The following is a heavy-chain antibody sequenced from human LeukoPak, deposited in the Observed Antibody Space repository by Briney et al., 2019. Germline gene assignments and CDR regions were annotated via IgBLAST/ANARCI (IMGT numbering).Heavy chain of an antibody. CDR1: GGSIISSGHY. V-gene: IGHV4-39*07. CDR2: INYSGST. J-gene: IGHJ5*02. Sequence: KSSETLCLTCTASGGSIISSGHYWGWVRQPPGKGLEYIGYINYSGSTYYNPSLKSRVTISVDTSSNQYSLKLSSVTAADTAVFYCARLAIGPPFDPWGQGTLVTVSS. D-gene: IGHD2-21*01. CDR3: ARLAIGPPFDP.